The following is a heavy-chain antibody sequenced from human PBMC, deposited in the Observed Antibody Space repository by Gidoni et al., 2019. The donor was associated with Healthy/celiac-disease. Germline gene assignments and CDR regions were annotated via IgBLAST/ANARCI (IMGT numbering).Heavy chain of an antibody. CDR2: ISYYGSNK. CDR3: ARGPLGDLAGFDY. V-gene: IGHV3-30-3*01. J-gene: IGHJ4*02. D-gene: IGHD3-10*01. Sequence: QVQLVESGGGVVKPGRSLRLACAASGFTFSSYAMHWVRQAPGKGLEWVAVISYYGSNKYYADSVKGRFTISRDNSKNTLYLQMNSLRAEDTAVYYCARGPLGDLAGFDYWGQGTLVTVSS. CDR1: GFTFSSYA.